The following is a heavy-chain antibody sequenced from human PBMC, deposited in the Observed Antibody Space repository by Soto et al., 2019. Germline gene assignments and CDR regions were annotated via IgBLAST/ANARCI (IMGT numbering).Heavy chain of an antibody. D-gene: IGHD3-22*01. V-gene: IGHV4-31*03. J-gene: IGHJ4*02. Sequence: PSETLSLTCTVSGGSISSGGYYWSWIRQHPGKGLEWIGYIYYSGSTYYNPSLKSRVTISVDTSKNQFSLKLSSVTAADTAVYYCARTQGFDSGYDSNGYYLDYFDYWGQGTLVTVSS. CDR2: IYYSGST. CDR3: ARTQGFDSGYDSNGYYLDYFDY. CDR1: GGSISSGGYY.